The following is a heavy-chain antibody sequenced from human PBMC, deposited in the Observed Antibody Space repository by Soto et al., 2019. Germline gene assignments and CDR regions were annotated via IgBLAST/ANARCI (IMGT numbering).Heavy chain of an antibody. CDR1: GFTFSSYG. CDR3: AKVIVQSSPQFWSGLKGAFDI. Sequence: GGSLRLSCAASGFTFSSYGMHWVRQAPGKGLEWVAVISYDGSNKYYADSVKGRFTISRDNSKNTLYLQMNSLRAEDTAVYYCAKVIVQSSPQFWSGLKGAFDIWGQGTMVTVSS. D-gene: IGHD3-3*01. J-gene: IGHJ3*02. CDR2: ISYDGSNK. V-gene: IGHV3-30*18.